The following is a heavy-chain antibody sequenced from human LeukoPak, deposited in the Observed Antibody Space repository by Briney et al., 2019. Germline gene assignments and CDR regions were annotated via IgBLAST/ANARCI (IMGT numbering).Heavy chain of an antibody. CDR1: GFTFSDHC. D-gene: IGHD4-11*01. V-gene: IGHV3-69-1*02. J-gene: IGHJ4*02. CDR2: ICATI. CDR3: VRDYDYNFDY. Sequence: GGSLRLSCEVSGFTFSDHCMNWVRQAPGEGLEWVAYICATISYADSVRGRFTISRDNAKRSLYLEMNSLRDEDTAFYYCVRDYDYNFDYWGQGALVTVSS.